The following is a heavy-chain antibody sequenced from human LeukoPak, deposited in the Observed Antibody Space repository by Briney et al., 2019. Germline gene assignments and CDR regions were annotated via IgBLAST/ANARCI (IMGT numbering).Heavy chain of an antibody. CDR2: IIPIFGTA. CDR3: ARGGGAMVTDY. J-gene: IGHJ4*02. Sequence: SVKVSCKASGGTFSSYAISWVRQAPGQGLEWMGGIIPIFGTANYAQKLQGRVTMTTDTSTSTAYMELSRLRSDDTAVYYCARGGGAMVTDYWGQGTLVTVSS. V-gene: IGHV1-69*05. CDR1: GGTFSSYA. D-gene: IGHD5-18*01.